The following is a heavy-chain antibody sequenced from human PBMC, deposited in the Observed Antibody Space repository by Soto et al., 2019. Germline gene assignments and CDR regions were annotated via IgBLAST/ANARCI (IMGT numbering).Heavy chain of an antibody. J-gene: IGHJ4*02. CDR3: ARIVVVPAAIPKYYFDY. CDR1: GGSVSSGSYY. D-gene: IGHD2-2*02. CDR2: IYYSGST. Sequence: SETLSLTCTVSGGSVSSGSYYLSWIRQPPGKGLEWIGYIYYSGSTNYNPSLKSRVTISVDTSKNQFSLKLSSVTAADTAVYYCARIVVVPAAIPKYYFDYWGQGTLVTVSS. V-gene: IGHV4-61*01.